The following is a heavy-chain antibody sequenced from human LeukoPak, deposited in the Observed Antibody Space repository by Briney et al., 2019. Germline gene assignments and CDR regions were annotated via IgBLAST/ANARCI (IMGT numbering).Heavy chain of an antibody. J-gene: IGHJ6*02. D-gene: IGHD3-10*01. V-gene: IGHV1-8*02. CDR2: MNPNSGNT. Sequence: ASVKVSCKASGYTFTCYYMHWVRQATGQGLEWMGWMNPNSGNTGYAQKFQGRVTMTRNTSISTAYMELSSLRSEDTAVYYCARLDDYYGSGSFPSKPNYYYYYGMDVWGQGTTVTVSS. CDR3: ARLDDYYGSGSFPSKPNYYYYYGMDV. CDR1: GYTFTCYY.